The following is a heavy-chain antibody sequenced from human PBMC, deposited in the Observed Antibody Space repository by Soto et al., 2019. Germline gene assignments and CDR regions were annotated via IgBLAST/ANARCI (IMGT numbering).Heavy chain of an antibody. CDR2: IYYSGST. D-gene: IGHD2-15*01. V-gene: IGHV4-59*01. CDR1: GGSISSYY. J-gene: IGHJ6*03. CDR3: ARSYRRYCSGGSCYSYYYYYMDV. Sequence: QVQLQASGPGLVKPSETLSLTCTVSGGSISSYYWSWIRQPPGKGLEWIGYIYYSGSTNYNPSLKRRVTISVDTSKNQFSLKLSSVTAADTAVYYCARSYRRYCSGGSCYSYYYYYMDVWGKGTTVTVSS.